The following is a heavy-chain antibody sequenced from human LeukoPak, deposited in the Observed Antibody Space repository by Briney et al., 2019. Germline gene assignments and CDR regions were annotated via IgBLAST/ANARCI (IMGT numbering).Heavy chain of an antibody. CDR2: IPYEGSNK. J-gene: IGHJ4*02. D-gene: IGHD3-22*01. CDR1: GFTFNSYA. Sequence: PGGSLRVSCAASGFTFNSYAMHGVGRAQGKGLEGVEVIPYEGSNKYYADSVKGRFTISRDNSKNTLYLQMNSLRAEDTAVYYCARDWNNYYDSSGYSYYFDYWGQGTLVTVSS. V-gene: IGHV3-30*17. CDR3: ARDWNNYYDSSGYSYYFDY.